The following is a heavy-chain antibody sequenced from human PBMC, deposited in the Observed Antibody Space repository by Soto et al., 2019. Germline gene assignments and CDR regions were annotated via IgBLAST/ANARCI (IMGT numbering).Heavy chain of an antibody. Sequence: GSLRLSCAASGFTFSNAWMSWVRQAPGKGLEWVGRIKSKTDGGTTDYAAPVKGRFTISRDDSKNTLYLQMNSLKTEDTAVYYCTAPGSSTTPYYYGMDVWGQGTTVTVSS. D-gene: IGHD2-2*01. V-gene: IGHV3-15*01. CDR1: GFTFSNAW. J-gene: IGHJ6*02. CDR2: IKSKTDGGTT. CDR3: TAPGSSTTPYYYGMDV.